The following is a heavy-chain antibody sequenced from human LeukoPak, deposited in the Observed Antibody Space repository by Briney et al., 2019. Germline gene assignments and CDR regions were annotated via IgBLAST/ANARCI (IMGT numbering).Heavy chain of an antibody. J-gene: IGHJ4*02. CDR1: GGPFSGYF. CDR2: IHNSGTT. V-gene: IGHV4-34*01. D-gene: IGHD3-10*01. Sequence: PSETLSLTCAVSGGPFSGYFCSWIRQSSGKGLEWIGEIHNSGTTNYNPSLNSRVTISEDTSKNQFYLNLSSVTAADTAVYYCARRYYYNLGSFPFDFWGQGTLVTVSS. CDR3: ARRYYYNLGSFPFDF.